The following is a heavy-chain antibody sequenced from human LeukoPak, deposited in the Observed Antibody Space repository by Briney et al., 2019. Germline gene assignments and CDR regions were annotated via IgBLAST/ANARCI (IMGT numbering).Heavy chain of an antibody. CDR2: ISAHNGNT. V-gene: IGHV1-18*01. J-gene: IGHJ4*02. CDR1: SYTLFSYN. D-gene: IGHD1-26*01. Sequence: ASVKVSCKASSYTLFSYNINWVRQAPGQGLEWMGWISAHNGNTDHAQKFQGRVTMTTDTSTSTAYMELRSLRSDDTAVYFCASTSMEVGATQFDYWGQGTLVTVSS. CDR3: ASTSMEVGATQFDY.